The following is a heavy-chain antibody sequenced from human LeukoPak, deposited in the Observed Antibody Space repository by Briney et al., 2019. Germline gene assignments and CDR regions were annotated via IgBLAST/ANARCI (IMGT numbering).Heavy chain of an antibody. J-gene: IGHJ6*03. D-gene: IGHD1-14*01. CDR3: ATNSRRPHQYYMDV. Sequence: PGGSLRLSCAVSGFTFSSYDMHWVRQAPGKGLEWVTLISYDGGNKYYGDSVKGRFTISRDNSKNTLYLQMTSLRAEDTAVYYCATNSRRPHQYYMDVWGKGTTVTVSS. CDR2: ISYDGGNK. CDR1: GFTFSSYD. V-gene: IGHV3-30*03.